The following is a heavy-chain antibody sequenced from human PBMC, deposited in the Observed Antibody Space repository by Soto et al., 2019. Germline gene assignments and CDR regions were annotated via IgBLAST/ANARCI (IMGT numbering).Heavy chain of an antibody. D-gene: IGHD2-15*01. V-gene: IGHV3-72*01. CDR1: GFTLSDHY. CDR3: ARAVRDSGGHYYFDY. Sequence: EVQLVESGGDLVQPGGSLRLSCAASGFTLSDHYMDWVRQAPGKGLEWVGRTRNKAKSYTTEYAASVKGRFTISTDDSKNSLYLQMNSLKTEDTAVYFCARAVRDSGGHYYFDYWGQGTLVTVSS. J-gene: IGHJ4*02. CDR2: TRNKAKSYTT.